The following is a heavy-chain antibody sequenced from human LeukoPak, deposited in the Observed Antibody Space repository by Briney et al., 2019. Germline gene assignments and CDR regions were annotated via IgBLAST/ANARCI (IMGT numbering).Heavy chain of an antibody. CDR3: ARVGSAAAGLYYFDY. Sequence: SETLSLTCTVSGYSISSGYYWGWIRQPPGKGLEWIGSIYHSGSTYYNPSLKSRVTISVDTSKNQFSLKLSSVTAADTAVYYCARVGSAAAGLYYFDYWGQGTLVTVSS. J-gene: IGHJ4*02. CDR1: GYSISSGYY. CDR2: IYHSGST. D-gene: IGHD6-13*01. V-gene: IGHV4-38-2*02.